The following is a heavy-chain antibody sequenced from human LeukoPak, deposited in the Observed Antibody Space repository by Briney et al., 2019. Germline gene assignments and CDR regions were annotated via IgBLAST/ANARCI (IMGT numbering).Heavy chain of an antibody. CDR2: ISAYNGNT. CDR1: GYTFTSYG. CDR3: AREGDCSSTSCPGIDCYYYYGMDV. V-gene: IGHV1-18*04. J-gene: IGHJ6*04. Sequence: ASVKVSCKASGYTFTSYGISWVRQAPGQGLEWMGWISAYNGNTNYAQKLQGRVTMTTDTSTSTAYMELRSLRSDDTAVYYCAREGDCSSTSCPGIDCYYYYGMDVWGKGTTVTVSS. D-gene: IGHD2-2*01.